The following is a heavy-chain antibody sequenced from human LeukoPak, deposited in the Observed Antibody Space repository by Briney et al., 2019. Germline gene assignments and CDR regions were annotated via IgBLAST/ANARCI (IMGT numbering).Heavy chain of an antibody. CDR2: ISGSSGST. J-gene: IGHJ3*02. CDR1: GFTFSSYA. Sequence: GGSLRLSCAASGFTFSSYAMSWVRQAPGKGLEWVSAISGSSGSTYYADSVKGRFTISRDNSKNTLYLQMNSLRAEDTAVYYCAKPLGEQWLVPVDAFDIWGQGTMVTVSS. D-gene: IGHD6-19*01. V-gene: IGHV3-23*01. CDR3: AKPLGEQWLVPVDAFDI.